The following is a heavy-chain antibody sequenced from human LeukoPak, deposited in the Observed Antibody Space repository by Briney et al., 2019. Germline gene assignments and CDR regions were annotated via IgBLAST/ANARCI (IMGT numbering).Heavy chain of an antibody. Sequence: SGTLSLTCTASGDSISSSSYFWGWIRQPPGKGLEWIGSIYYSGSTSYSPSLKSRVTISVDTSKSQFSLKLSSVTAADTAVYYCARDRRRDGYNFDIWGQGTLVTVSS. CDR2: IYYSGST. V-gene: IGHV4-39*07. CDR1: GDSISSSSYF. J-gene: IGHJ4*02. D-gene: IGHD5-24*01. CDR3: ARDRRRDGYNFDI.